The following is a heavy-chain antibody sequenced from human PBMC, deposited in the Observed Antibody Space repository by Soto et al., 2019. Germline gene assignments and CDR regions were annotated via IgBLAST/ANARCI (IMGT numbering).Heavy chain of an antibody. CDR2: IYHNGRT. CDR3: AKVRLIGSWTRNWFDP. D-gene: IGHD2-21*01. CDR1: GVPISSYDW. V-gene: IGHV4-4*02. Sequence: QVHLEESGPGLVRPSGTLSLTCNVSGVPISSYDWWTWVRQTPGKGMEWIGEIYHNGRTNYNPSLQSRVSLSVDKSKNQFSLNLQSLTAGETAVYYGAKVRLIGSWTRNWFDPWGQGT. J-gene: IGHJ5*02.